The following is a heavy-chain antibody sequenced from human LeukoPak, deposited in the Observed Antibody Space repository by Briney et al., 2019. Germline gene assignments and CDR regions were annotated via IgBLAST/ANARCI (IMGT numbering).Heavy chain of an antibody. J-gene: IGHJ6*02. D-gene: IGHD1-26*01. CDR1: GGSFSGYY. V-gene: IGHV4-34*01. CDR2: INHSGST. Sequence: PSETLSLTCAVYGGSFSGYYWSWIRQPPGKGLEWIGEINHSGSTNYNPSLKSRVTISVDTSKNQFSLKLSSVTAADTAVYYCASQRFYYLLYGMDLWGQGTNVTVSS. CDR3: ASQRFYYLLYGMDL.